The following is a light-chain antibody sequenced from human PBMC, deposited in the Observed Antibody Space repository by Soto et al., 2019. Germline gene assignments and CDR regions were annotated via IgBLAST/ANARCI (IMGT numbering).Light chain of an antibody. V-gene: IGLV2-8*01. CDR2: EVT. Sequence: QSVLTQPPSASGSPGQSVTISCIGTASDIGRYNYVSWYQHHPGKAPKLIIYEVTKRPSGVPDRFSGSKFGNTASLTVSGLQTDDEADYYCNSYVGSNNYVFGTGTKGTVL. J-gene: IGLJ1*01. CDR3: NSYVGSNNYV. CDR1: ASDIGRYNY.